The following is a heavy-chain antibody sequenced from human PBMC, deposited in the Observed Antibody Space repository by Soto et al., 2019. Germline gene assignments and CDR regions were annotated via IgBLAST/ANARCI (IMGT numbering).Heavy chain of an antibody. CDR3: ARKGYYYGSGSPSYYYGMDV. V-gene: IGHV3-66*01. D-gene: IGHD3-10*01. Sequence: GGSLRLSCAASGFTVSSNYMSWVRQAPGKGLEWVSVIYSGGSTYYADSVKGRFTISRDNSKNTLYLQMNSLRAEDTAVYYCARKGYYYGSGSPSYYYGMDVWGQGTTVTVSS. CDR2: IYSGGST. CDR1: GFTVSSNY. J-gene: IGHJ6*02.